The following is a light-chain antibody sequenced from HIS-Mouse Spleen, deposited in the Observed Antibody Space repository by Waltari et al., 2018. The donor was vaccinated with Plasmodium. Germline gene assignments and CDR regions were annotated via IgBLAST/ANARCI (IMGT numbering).Light chain of an antibody. V-gene: IGLV1-44*01. Sequence: QSVLTQPPSASGTPGQRVTIPCYGRISSIGGNTVNWYQQPPGTAPKLLIYSNKHRPSGVPDLFSGSKSGTSASLAISGLQSEDEADYYCAAWDDSLNGVVFAGGTKLTVL. J-gene: IGLJ2*01. CDR3: AAWDDSLNGVV. CDR2: SNK. CDR1: ISSIGGNT.